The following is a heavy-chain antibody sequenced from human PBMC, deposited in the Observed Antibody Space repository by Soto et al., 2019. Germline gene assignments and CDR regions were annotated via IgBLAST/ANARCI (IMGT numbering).Heavy chain of an antibody. J-gene: IGHJ5*02. Sequence: LRLSCAASGFTFSDYYMSWIRQAPGKGLEWVSYISSSSSYTNYADSVKGRFTISRDNAKNSLYLQMNSLRAEDTAVYYCARDLRITGTTIWFDPWGQGTLVTVSS. CDR3: ARDLRITGTTIWFDP. V-gene: IGHV3-11*06. CDR1: GFTFSDYY. D-gene: IGHD1-7*01. CDR2: ISSSSSYT.